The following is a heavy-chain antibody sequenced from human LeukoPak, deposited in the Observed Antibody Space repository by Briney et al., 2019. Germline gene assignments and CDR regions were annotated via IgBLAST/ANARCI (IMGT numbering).Heavy chain of an antibody. CDR2: FDPEDGET. CDR1: GYTFTSYG. D-gene: IGHD3-10*01. J-gene: IGHJ6*02. CDR3: ATLWFGPHYGMDV. V-gene: IGHV1-24*01. Sequence: ASVKVSCKASGYTFTSYGISWVRQAPGKGLEWMGGFDPEDGETIYAQKFQGRVTMTKDTSTDTAYMELSSLRSEDTAVYYCATLWFGPHYGMDVWGQGTTVTVSS.